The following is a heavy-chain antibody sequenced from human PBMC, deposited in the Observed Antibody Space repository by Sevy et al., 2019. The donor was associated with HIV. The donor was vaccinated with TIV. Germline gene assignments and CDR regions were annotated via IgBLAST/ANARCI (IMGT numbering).Heavy chain of an antibody. J-gene: IGHJ4*01. CDR3: AKERSGELLSFWEPPYYCDF. Sequence: GGFLRLSCAASGFTFSSYAMTWVRQAPGKGLEWVSSITDTGGDTYYSDTVKGRFIVSRDNSKNTLDLQMSSLRADDTAVYYCAKERSGELLSFWEPPYYCDFWGHGTLVTVSS. V-gene: IGHV3-23*01. CDR1: GFTFSSYA. CDR2: ITDTGGDT. D-gene: IGHD3-10*01.